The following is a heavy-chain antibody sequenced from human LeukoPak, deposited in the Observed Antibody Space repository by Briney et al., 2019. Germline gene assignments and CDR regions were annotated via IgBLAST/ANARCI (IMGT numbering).Heavy chain of an antibody. CDR1: GYTFTSYA. CDR2: INAGNGNT. V-gene: IGHV1-3*03. J-gene: IGHJ6*03. Sequence: ASVKVSCKTSGYTFTSYAMHWVRQAPGQRLEWMGWINAGNGNTKYSQEFQGRVTITRDTSASTAYMELSSLRSEDMAVYYCARAPKHYYYYYMDVWGKGTTVTVSS. CDR3: ARAPKHYYYYYMDV.